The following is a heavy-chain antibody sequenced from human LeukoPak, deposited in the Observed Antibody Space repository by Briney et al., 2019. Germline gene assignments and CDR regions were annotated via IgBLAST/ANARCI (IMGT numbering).Heavy chain of an antibody. CDR2: INAYNGNT. Sequence: ASVKVSCKASGYTFTGYGISWVRQVPGQGLEWMGWINAYNGNTNYAQIFQGRVTMTTDTSTNTTYMEVRSLRSDDTAVYYCARVGGSRDPLGYWGQGTLVTVSS. D-gene: IGHD2-15*01. V-gene: IGHV1-18*01. CDR1: GYTFTGYG. CDR3: ARVGGSRDPLGY. J-gene: IGHJ1*01.